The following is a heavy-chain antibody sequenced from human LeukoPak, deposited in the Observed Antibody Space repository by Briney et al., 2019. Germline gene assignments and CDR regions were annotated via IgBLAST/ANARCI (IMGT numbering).Heavy chain of an antibody. CDR2: IIPILGTA. CDR1: GGTFSSYA. D-gene: IGHD6-13*01. V-gene: IGHV1-69*10. J-gene: IGHJ4*02. CDR3: ARGAAAAGTGAVYDY. Sequence: SVKVSCKASGGTFSSYAISWVRQAPGQGLEWMGGIIPILGTANYAQKFQGRVTITADKSTSTAYMELSSLRSEDTAVYYCARGAAAAGTGAVYDYWGQGTLVTVSS.